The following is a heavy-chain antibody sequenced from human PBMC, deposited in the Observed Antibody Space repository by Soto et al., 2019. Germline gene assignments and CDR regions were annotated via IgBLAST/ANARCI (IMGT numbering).Heavy chain of an antibody. CDR3: ARLSRIAVVPAFDY. Sequence: SETLSLTCTVSGGSISSYYWSWIRQPPGKGLEWIGYIYYSGSTNYNPSLKSRVTISVDTSKNQFSLKLSSVTAADTAVYYCARLSRIAVVPAFDYWGQGTLVTVSS. CDR1: GGSISSYY. J-gene: IGHJ4*02. CDR2: IYYSGST. D-gene: IGHD6-19*01. V-gene: IGHV4-59*01.